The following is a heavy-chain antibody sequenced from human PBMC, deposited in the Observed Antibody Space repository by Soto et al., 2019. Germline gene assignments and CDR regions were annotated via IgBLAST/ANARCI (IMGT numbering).Heavy chain of an antibody. CDR1: GFTFSYYA. CDR3: ARKGLGGLTSYCSDGGGHYAFDM. V-gene: IGHV3-23*01. CDR2: ASGGGDST. J-gene: IGHJ3*02. Sequence: EVQLLESGGGLVQPGGSLRLSCAASGFTFSYYAMSWVRLSPGKGLEWVSTASGGGDSTYNADSVKGRFTISRDNSKNRVYLQMNSLRAEDTAVSYCARKGLGGLTSYCSDGGGHYAFDMWGQGPMVTVSS. D-gene: IGHD2-15*01.